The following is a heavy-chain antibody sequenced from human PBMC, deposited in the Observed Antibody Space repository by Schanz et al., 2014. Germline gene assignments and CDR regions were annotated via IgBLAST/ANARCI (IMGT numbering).Heavy chain of an antibody. CDR3: AKDCPSDYGDHCFDF. CDR1: GFTFSNHA. V-gene: IGHV3-23*04. CDR2: ISGRGGRT. J-gene: IGHJ4*02. D-gene: IGHD4-17*01. Sequence: EVQLVESGGGLVQPGGSLRLSCETSGFTFSNHAMSWVRQAPGKGLEWVSAISGRGGRTYYADSVKGRFTISRDSSKNTLYLQMNSLRAEDTAVYYCAKDCPSDYGDHCFDFWGQGTLVTVSS.